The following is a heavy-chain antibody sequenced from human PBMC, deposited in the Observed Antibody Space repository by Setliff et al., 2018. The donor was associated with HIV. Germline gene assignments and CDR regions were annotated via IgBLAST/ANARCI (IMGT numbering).Heavy chain of an antibody. CDR1: GFIFNDYW. V-gene: IGHV3-21*01. CDR2: ISPSGSYI. CDR3: ARGDTTPIYPNYMDV. Sequence: GGSLRLSCAASGFIFNDYWMAWVRQAPGKGLEWVSSISPSGSYIYYADSMKGRFTISRDNAKNSLYLQMNNLRAEDTAVYYCARGDTTPIYPNYMDVWGKGTTVTVSS. J-gene: IGHJ6*03. D-gene: IGHD2-21*02.